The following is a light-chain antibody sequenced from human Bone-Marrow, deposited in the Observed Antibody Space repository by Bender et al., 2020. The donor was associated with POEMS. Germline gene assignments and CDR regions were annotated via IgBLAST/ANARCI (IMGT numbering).Light chain of an antibody. CDR3: SSYAGSYVV. J-gene: IGLJ2*01. CDR1: SSDVGGYNY. Sequence: QSALTQPASVSGSPGQSITISCTGTSSDVGGYNYVSWYQQHPGKAPKLIISDVNKRPSGVPDRFSGSKSDNTASLTISGLQADDEADYYCSSYAGSYVVLGGGTELTVL. V-gene: IGLV2-11*01. CDR2: DVN.